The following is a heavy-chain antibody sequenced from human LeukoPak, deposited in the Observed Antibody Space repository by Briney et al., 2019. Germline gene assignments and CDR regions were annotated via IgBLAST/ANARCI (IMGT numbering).Heavy chain of an antibody. CDR3: ARRATIRRGNWFDP. D-gene: IGHD5-12*01. CDR1: GYTFTRYD. V-gene: IGHV1-8*01. Sequence: GASVKVSCKASGYTFTRYDINWVRQATGQGLEWMGWMNPNSGNTGYAQKFQGRVTMTRNTSISTAYMELSSLRSEDTAVYYCARRATIRRGNWFDPWGQGTLVTVSS. J-gene: IGHJ5*02. CDR2: MNPNSGNT.